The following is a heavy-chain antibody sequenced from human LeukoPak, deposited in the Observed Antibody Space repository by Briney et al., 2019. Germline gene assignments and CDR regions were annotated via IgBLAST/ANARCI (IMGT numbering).Heavy chain of an antibody. CDR2: ISSTGTTI. CDR3: ARGLRNRGLDLVY. V-gene: IGHV3-48*03. Sequence: GGSLRLSCAASGFTFRTYEMNWVRQAPGKGLEWVSYISSTGTTIYYADSVKGRFTISRDNAKNSLYLQMTSLRAEDTAVYYCARGLRNRGLDLVYWGQGTLVTVSS. J-gene: IGHJ4*02. D-gene: IGHD7-27*01. CDR1: GFTFRTYE.